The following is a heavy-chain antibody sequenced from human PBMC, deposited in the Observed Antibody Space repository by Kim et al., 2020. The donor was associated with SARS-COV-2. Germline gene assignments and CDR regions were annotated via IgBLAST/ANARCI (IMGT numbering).Heavy chain of an antibody. Sequence: SETLSLTCAVYGGSFSGYYWSWIRQPPGKGLEWIGEINHSGSTNYNPSLKSRVTISVDTSKNQFSLKLSSVTAADTAVYYCARLGSSWYGWFDPWGQGTLVTVSS. CDR3: ARLGSSWYGWFDP. J-gene: IGHJ5*02. V-gene: IGHV4-34*01. CDR2: INHSGST. D-gene: IGHD6-13*01. CDR1: GGSFSGYY.